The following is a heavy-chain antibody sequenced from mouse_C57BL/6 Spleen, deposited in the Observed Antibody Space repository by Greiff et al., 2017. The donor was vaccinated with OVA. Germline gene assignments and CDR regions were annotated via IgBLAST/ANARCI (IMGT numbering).Heavy chain of an antibody. CDR1: GYSITSGYD. Sequence: EVQLQESGPGMVKPSQSLSLTCTVTGYSITSGYDWHWIRHFPGNKLEWMGYISYSGSTNYNPSLKSRISITHDTSKNHFFLKLNSVTTEDTATYYGAREDDGSSHGYFDVWGTGTTVTVSS. V-gene: IGHV3-1*01. D-gene: IGHD1-1*01. J-gene: IGHJ1*03. CDR2: ISYSGST. CDR3: AREDDGSSHGYFDV.